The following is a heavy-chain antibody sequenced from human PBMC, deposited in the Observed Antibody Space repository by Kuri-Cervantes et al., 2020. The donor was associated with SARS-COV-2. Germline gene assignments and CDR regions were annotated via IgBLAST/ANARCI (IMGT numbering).Heavy chain of an antibody. CDR2: ISSSGSTI. J-gene: IGHJ4*02. V-gene: IGHV3-11*01. CDR1: GFTFSDYY. Sequence: GESLKISCAASGFTFSDYYMSWIRQAPGKGLEWVSYISSSGSTIYYADSVKGRFTISRDNAKNSLYLQMNSLRAEDTAVYYCARHKAAAGIVAPDWGQGTLVTVSS. D-gene: IGHD6-13*01. CDR3: ARHKAAAGIVAPD.